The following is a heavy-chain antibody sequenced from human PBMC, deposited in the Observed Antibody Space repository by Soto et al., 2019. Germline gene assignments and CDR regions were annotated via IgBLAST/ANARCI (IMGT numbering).Heavy chain of an antibody. Sequence: QVHLVQSGAEVKKPGSSVRVSCKTSGYTFSNYAISWVRPAPGQGLEWMGWINTSSGYTNNAHDRITMTKDASTYTASLEVTSLRSDDTAIYYCASARVYTGGADGDYWGQGTLVTVSS. D-gene: IGHD2-8*02. CDR1: GYTFSNYA. J-gene: IGHJ4*02. CDR3: ASARVYTGGADGDY. CDR2: INTSSGYT. V-gene: IGHV1-18*01.